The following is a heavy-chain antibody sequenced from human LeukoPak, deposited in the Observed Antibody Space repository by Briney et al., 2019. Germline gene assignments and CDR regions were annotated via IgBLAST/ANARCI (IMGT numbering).Heavy chain of an antibody. Sequence: ASVKVSCKASGYTFTSYILNWVRQAPGQGLECMGWINTNTGNPTYAQGFTGRFVFSLDTSVSTAYLQISSLKAEDTALYYCARASTPKVGATIYYFDYWGQGTLVTVSS. J-gene: IGHJ4*02. D-gene: IGHD1-26*01. V-gene: IGHV7-4-1*02. CDR1: GYTFTSYI. CDR2: INTNTGNP. CDR3: ARASTPKVGATIYYFDY.